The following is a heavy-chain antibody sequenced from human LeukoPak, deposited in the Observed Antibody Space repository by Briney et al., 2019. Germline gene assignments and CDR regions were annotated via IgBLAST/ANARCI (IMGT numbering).Heavy chain of an antibody. V-gene: IGHV4-59*01. D-gene: IGHD3-10*01. J-gene: IGHJ3*01. CDR3: ARARGRITLVRGVIIDAFDL. CDR1: GDSISTYY. CDR2: IHYSGGT. Sequence: SETLSLTYTVSGDSISTYYWSWIRQSPGKGLEWIGYIHYSGGTNYNPSLKSRVTISLDTSTSQVSLKLSSVTSADTAVYYCARARGRITLVRGVIIDAFDLRDQGTMVTVSS.